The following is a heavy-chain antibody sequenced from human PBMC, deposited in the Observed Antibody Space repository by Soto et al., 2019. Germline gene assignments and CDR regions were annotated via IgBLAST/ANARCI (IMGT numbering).Heavy chain of an antibody. V-gene: IGHV3-21*01. CDR2: ISDSGHYI. CDR3: ARTGLALPYSASHWFDP. J-gene: IGHJ5*02. CDR1: GFTFSTYG. Sequence: PGGSLRLSCAASGFTFSTYGMNWVRQAPGKGLEWLSSISDSGHYIYYADSKKGRFTISRDNAKNSLFLQMNSLRGEDTAVYYCARTGLALPYSASHWFDPWGHGTLVTVPS. D-gene: IGHD3-9*01.